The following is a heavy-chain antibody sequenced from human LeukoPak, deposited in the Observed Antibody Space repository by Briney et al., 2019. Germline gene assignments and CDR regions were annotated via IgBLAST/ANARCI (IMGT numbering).Heavy chain of an antibody. CDR3: ARGLDSSGVAFDI. V-gene: IGHV1-69*04. D-gene: IGHD3-22*01. J-gene: IGHJ3*02. CDR1: GGTFSSYA. CDR2: IIPILGIA. Sequence: ASVTVSCKASGGTFSSYAISWVRQAPGQGLEWMGRIIPILGIANYAQKFQGRVTITADKSTSTAYMELSSLRSEDTAVYYCARGLDSSGVAFDIWGQGTMVTVSS.